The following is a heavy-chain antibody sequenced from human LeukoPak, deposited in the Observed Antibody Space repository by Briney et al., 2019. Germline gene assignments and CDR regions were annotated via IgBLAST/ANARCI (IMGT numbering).Heavy chain of an antibody. CDR2: ISGSGGST. CDR1: GFTFSTYG. Sequence: GGSLRLSCAASGFTFSTYGMSWVRQAPGKGLEWVSGISGSGGSTNYADSVKGRFTITRDNSKNPLYLQMNSLRAEDTAVYYCAKPLRYCGSTSCYEYYYGMDVWGQGTTVTVSS. CDR3: AKPLRYCGSTSCYEYYYGMDV. D-gene: IGHD2-2*01. J-gene: IGHJ6*02. V-gene: IGHV3-23*01.